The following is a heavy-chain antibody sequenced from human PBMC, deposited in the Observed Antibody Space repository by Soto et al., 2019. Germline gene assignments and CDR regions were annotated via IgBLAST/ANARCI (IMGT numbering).Heavy chain of an antibody. V-gene: IGHV4-31*03. CDR2: IYYNGST. J-gene: IGHJ4*02. CDR3: ARYRISGSWSKFDY. CDR1: GLTMSSASYY. Sequence: PSETLSLTCQVSGLTMSSASYYWSWIRQHPGKGLEWVGNIYYNGSTYYSPSLKSRVTLWVDTSKNQFSLRLAAVTAADAAVYYCARYRISGSWSKFDYWGQGTLVTVSS. D-gene: IGHD6-13*01.